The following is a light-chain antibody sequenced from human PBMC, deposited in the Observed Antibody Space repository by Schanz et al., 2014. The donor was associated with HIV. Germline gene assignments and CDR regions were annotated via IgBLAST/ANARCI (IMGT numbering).Light chain of an antibody. Sequence: IQMTQSRFTLSASVGDRVTITCRASQSIGSWLAWYQQKPGQAPKLLIYQASSLESGVPSRFSGSGSGTEFTLTINSLQPDDFATYYCQQYNSYTWTFGQGTKVQIK. V-gene: IGKV1-5*03. J-gene: IGKJ1*01. CDR3: QQYNSYTWT. CDR1: QSIGSW. CDR2: QAS.